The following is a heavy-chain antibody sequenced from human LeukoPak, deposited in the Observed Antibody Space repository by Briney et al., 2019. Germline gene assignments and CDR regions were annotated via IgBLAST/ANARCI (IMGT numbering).Heavy chain of an antibody. V-gene: IGHV3-7*01. Sequence: PGGSLRLSCGASGLTFSSYWMRWVRQAPGKGLEWVANIKQDGSEKYYVDSVKGRFTISRDNAKNSLYLQMNSLRAEDTAVYYCARDWVTTSYNWFDPLGQGTLVTVSS. J-gene: IGHJ5*02. D-gene: IGHD4-17*01. CDR1: GLTFSSYW. CDR2: IKQDGSEK. CDR3: ARDWVTTSYNWFDP.